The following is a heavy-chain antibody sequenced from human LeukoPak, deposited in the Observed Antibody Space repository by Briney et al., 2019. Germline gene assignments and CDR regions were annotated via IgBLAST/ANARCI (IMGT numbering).Heavy chain of an antibody. J-gene: IGHJ4*02. D-gene: IGHD2-2*01. CDR3: ARAVTRRYCSSTSCRRFDY. CDR2: INHSGST. Sequence: SETLSLTCAVYGGSFSGYYWSWIRQPPGKGLEWIGEINHSGSTSYNPSLKSRVTISVDTSKNQFSLKLSSVTAADTAVYYCARAVTRRYCSSTSCRRFDYWGQGTLVTVSS. CDR1: GGSFSGYY. V-gene: IGHV4-34*01.